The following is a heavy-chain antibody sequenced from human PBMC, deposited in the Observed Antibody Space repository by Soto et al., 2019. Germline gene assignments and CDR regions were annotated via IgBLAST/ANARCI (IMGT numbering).Heavy chain of an antibody. CDR3: ARYYSGYSDY. Sequence: QVQLQESGPGLVKPSESLSLTCTVSGGSLRSYYWSWIRQTPGKGLEWIGYIYYSGSTNYNPSLKSRVTISRDTSQNQISLKLSSVTAADTAVYYCARYYSGYSDYWGQGTLVTVSS. V-gene: IGHV4-59*08. CDR1: GGSLRSYY. D-gene: IGHD1-26*01. J-gene: IGHJ4*02. CDR2: IYYSGST.